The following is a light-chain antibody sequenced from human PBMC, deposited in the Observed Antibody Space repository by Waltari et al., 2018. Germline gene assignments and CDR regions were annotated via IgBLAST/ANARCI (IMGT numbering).Light chain of an antibody. CDR1: QSVGTS. V-gene: IGKV3-11*01. J-gene: IGKJ4*01. Sequence: IVLTQSPANLPSSTGERATLSCRASQSVGTSLAWYQQKPGQAPRILIWDASNRARGTPARFSGSGSGTDFTLTISGLEPEDFAVYYCQQRSNWPPELTFGGGTKVEIK. CDR2: DAS. CDR3: QQRSNWPPELT.